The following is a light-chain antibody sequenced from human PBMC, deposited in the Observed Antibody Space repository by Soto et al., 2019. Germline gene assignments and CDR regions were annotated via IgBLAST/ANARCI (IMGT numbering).Light chain of an antibody. Sequence: DIVMTQSPDSLAVSPGERATINCKSSQSVLYSSNNKNYLAWYQQKPGQPPKLLISWASTRESGVPDRFSGSGSGTNFTLTISSLQAEDVATYYCXQYYTTAYTFGQGTKLEIK. V-gene: IGKV4-1*01. CDR2: WAS. CDR1: QSVLYSSNNKNY. CDR3: XQYYTTAYT. J-gene: IGKJ2*01.